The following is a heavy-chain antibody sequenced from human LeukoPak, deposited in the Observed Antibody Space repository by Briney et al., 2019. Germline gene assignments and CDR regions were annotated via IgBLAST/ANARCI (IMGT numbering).Heavy chain of an antibody. J-gene: IGHJ4*02. CDR2: IRQDGGLK. V-gene: IGHV3-7*01. CDR3: AREIVGAIKSYFDY. Sequence: PGGSLRLSCEAPGFTFSSYWMSWVRQAPGKGLEWVANIRQDGGLKHYVDSVKGRFTISRGNAENSLYLQMNSLRAEDTAVYYCAREIVGAIKSYFDYWGQGTLVTASS. CDR1: GFTFSSYW. D-gene: IGHD1-26*01.